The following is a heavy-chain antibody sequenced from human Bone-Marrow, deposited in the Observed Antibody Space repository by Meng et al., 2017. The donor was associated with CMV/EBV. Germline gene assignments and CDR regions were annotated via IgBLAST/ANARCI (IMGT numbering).Heavy chain of an antibody. D-gene: IGHD6-13*01. V-gene: IGHV3-21*01. J-gene: IGHJ6*02. CDR2: ISSSSYI. CDR3: ARDRIAAAGTLMGSMDV. CDR1: GFTFSSYS. Sequence: GESLKISCAASGFTFSSYSMNWVRQAPGKGLEWVSSISSSSYIYYADSVKGRFTISRDNAKNSLYLQMNSLRAEDTAVYYCARDRIAAAGTLMGSMDVWGQGTTVTVSS.